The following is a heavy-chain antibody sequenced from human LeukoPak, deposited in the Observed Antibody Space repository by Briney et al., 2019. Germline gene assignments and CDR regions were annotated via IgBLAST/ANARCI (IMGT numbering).Heavy chain of an antibody. CDR2: ISAYNGNT. D-gene: IGHD3-10*01. V-gene: IGHV1-18*04. J-gene: IGHJ3*02. Sequence: ASEKVSCKASGYTFTGYYMHWVRQAPGQGLEWMGWISAYNGNTNYAQKLQGRVTMTTDTSTSTAYMELRSLRSDDTAVYYCARAGWFGEFNDAFDIWGQGTMVTVSS. CDR3: ARAGWFGEFNDAFDI. CDR1: GYTFTGYY.